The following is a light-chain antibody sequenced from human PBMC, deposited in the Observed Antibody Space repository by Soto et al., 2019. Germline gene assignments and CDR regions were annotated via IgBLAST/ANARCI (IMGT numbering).Light chain of an antibody. V-gene: IGKV1-12*01. CDR2: TAS. J-gene: IGKJ1*01. Sequence: IQMTQSPSSGSASVGDRVTITCRASRDIGDRLAWFRHKPGKAPQLLIQTASTLVRETPTRFSGSGSGTDFLLTINNLQPEDFATYYCLQASTFPRTYGQGTKV. CDR3: LQASTFPRT. CDR1: RDIGDR.